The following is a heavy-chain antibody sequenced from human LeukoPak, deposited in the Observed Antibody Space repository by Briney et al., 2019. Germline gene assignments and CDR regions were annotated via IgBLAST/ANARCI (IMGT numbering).Heavy chain of an antibody. D-gene: IGHD3-3*01. J-gene: IGHJ4*02. CDR1: GGSISSYY. Sequence: PSETLSLTCTVSGGSISSYYWSWIRQPPGKGLEWIGYIYYSGSTNYNPSLKSRVTISVDTSKNQFSLKLSSVTAADTAVYYCARASGFTTFDYWGQGTLVTVSS. CDR3: ARASGFTTFDY. V-gene: IGHV4-59*12. CDR2: IYYSGST.